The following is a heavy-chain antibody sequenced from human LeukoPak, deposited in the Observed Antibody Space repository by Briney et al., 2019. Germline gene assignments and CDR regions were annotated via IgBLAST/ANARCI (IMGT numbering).Heavy chain of an antibody. CDR2: ISGSGDTT. Sequence: PGGSLRLSCATSGFIFSNYAVNWVRQALGKGLEWVSIISGSGDTTYYADSVKGRFTISRDNSKNTLYLQMNSLRAEDTAVYYCAKDKGYSYGRYDYWGQGTLVTVSS. CDR3: AKDKGYSYGRYDY. CDR1: GFIFSNYA. D-gene: IGHD5-18*01. V-gene: IGHV3-23*01. J-gene: IGHJ4*02.